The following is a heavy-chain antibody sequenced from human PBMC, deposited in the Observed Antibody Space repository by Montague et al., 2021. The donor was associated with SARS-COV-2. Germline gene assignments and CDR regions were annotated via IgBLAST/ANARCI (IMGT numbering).Heavy chain of an antibody. CDR3: ARAVSVRRAVNWFDP. CDR2: IYYSGGI. J-gene: IGHJ5*02. V-gene: IGHV4-59*11. D-gene: IGHD3-10*01. Sequence: SETLSLTCTGAGGSMSDHYCAWIRQPPGKGLEWLAYIYYSGGINSNASLKSGVSMSVDTSKNQFSLKLTSVTAAGTAVYYCARAVSVRRAVNWFDPCGQGTLVPVSS. CDR1: GGSMSDHY.